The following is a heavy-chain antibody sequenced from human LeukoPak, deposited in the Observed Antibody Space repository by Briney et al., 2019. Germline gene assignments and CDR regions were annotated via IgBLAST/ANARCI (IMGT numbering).Heavy chain of an antibody. V-gene: IGHV3-7*05. D-gene: IGHD5-24*01. J-gene: IGHJ4*02. CDR1: GFTFSNYW. Sequence: GGSLRLSCAASGFTFSNYWMAWVRQAPGKGPEWVANIKQDESEKYYVDSVKGRFTISRDNAKNSLYLQMNSLRSEDTALYYCARHRDGSLDYWGQGTLVTASS. CDR3: ARHRDGSLDY. CDR2: IKQDESEK.